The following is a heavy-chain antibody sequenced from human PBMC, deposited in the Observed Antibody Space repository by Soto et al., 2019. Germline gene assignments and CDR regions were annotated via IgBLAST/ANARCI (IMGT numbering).Heavy chain of an antibody. CDR3: ARGIATGQLDP. J-gene: IGHJ5*02. Sequence: ASVKVSCKAPADTFTSYYIHWVRQAPGHGLEWMGIINPNDGNTKSAQKFQDRVIITRDTSASTAYMDLSSLRSEDTAVYYCARGIATGQLDPWGQGTLVTVSS. D-gene: IGHD2-15*01. CDR1: ADTFTSYY. V-gene: IGHV1-46*01. CDR2: INPNDGNT.